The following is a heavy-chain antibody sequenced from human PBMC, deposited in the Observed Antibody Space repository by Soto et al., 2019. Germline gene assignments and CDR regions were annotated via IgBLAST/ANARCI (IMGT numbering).Heavy chain of an antibody. CDR3: AYGTLSYYFDY. J-gene: IGHJ4*02. CDR1: GFTFSNYG. Sequence: QVQLEESGGGVVQPGRSLRLSCAASGFTFSNYGMHWVRQAPGKGLEWLAVIWYDGSDKYYADSVKGRFTISRDNSKNTLYLQMNSLRPEDTAVYYCAYGTLSYYFDYWGQGTLVTVSS. CDR2: IWYDGSDK. D-gene: IGHD3-10*01. V-gene: IGHV3-33*01.